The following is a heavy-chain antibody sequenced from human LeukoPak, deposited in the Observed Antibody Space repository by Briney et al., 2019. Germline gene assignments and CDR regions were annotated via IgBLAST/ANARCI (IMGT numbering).Heavy chain of an antibody. V-gene: IGHV4/OR15-8*02. CDR3: ANGTGEIGFGSYYYAN. CDR1: DGSISGVHW. Sequence: NPSETLSLTCVVPDGSISGVHWWSWVRQAPGKGLEWLGEMFDRANTRMNPSFKSRFTLSLDRSNNHFSLTLTSVTAADTAVHYCANGTGEIGFGSYYYANWGQGTLVTVSS. J-gene: IGHJ1*01. CDR2: MFDRANT. D-gene: IGHD1-26*01.